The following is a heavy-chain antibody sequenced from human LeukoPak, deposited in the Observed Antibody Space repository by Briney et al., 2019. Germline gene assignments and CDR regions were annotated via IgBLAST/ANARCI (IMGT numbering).Heavy chain of an antibody. D-gene: IGHD3-3*01. V-gene: IGHV5-51*01. Sequence: KIGESLKISCKGSGNTFSTYWIAWVRQMPGKGLECLGIIYPGDSDTRYSPSFQGQATISADKSISTAYLQWSSLKASDTAMYYCARPYDFWSGYYGYWGQGTLVTVSS. CDR3: ARPYDFWSGYYGY. CDR2: IYPGDSDT. J-gene: IGHJ4*02. CDR1: GNTFSTYW.